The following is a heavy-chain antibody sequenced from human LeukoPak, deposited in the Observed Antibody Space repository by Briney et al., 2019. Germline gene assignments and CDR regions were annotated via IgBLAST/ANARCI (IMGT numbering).Heavy chain of an antibody. Sequence: GGSLRLSCAASGFTFSSHWMSWVRQAPLKGLEWVANIKQDGSDKYYVDSVKGRFTISKDNAKNSLYLQMNSLRADDTAVYYCARYGRTGGSGFDYWGQGTLVTVSS. CDR1: GFTFSSHW. CDR3: ARYGRTGGSGFDY. J-gene: IGHJ4*02. V-gene: IGHV3-7*01. CDR2: IKQDGSDK. D-gene: IGHD2-15*01.